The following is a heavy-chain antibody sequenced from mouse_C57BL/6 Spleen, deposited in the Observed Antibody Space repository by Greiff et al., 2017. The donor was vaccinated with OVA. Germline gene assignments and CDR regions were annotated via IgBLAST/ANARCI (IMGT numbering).Heavy chain of an antibody. CDR3: ARSGGYYGYAMDY. Sequence: QVQLQQSGAELVRPGTSVKVSCKASGYAFTNYLIEWVKQRPGQGLEWIGVINPGSGGTNYNEKFKGKATLTPDKSSSTAYMQLSSLTSEDSAVYFCARSGGYYGYAMDYWGQGTSVTVSS. CDR2: INPGSGGT. D-gene: IGHD1-1*02. V-gene: IGHV1-54*01. CDR1: GYAFTNYL. J-gene: IGHJ4*01.